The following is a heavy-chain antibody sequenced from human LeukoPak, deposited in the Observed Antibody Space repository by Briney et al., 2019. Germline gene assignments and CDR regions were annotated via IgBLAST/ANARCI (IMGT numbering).Heavy chain of an antibody. CDR2: IYSGGST. CDR1: GFTVSSNY. CDR3: ARFGSSLWFDP. D-gene: IGHD6-13*01. V-gene: IGHV3-53*04. J-gene: IGHJ5*02. Sequence: PGGSLRLSCAASGFTVSSNYMSWVRQAPGKGLEWVSVIYSGGSTYYADSVKGRFTISRHNSKNTLYLRMNSLRAEDTAVYYCARFGSSLWFDPWGQGTLVTVSS.